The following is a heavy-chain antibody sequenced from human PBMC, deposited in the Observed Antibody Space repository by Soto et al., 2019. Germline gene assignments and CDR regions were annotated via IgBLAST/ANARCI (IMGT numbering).Heavy chain of an antibody. V-gene: IGHV3-48*03. CDR3: ARDSRCSGGSCYSDDAFDI. D-gene: IGHD2-15*01. Sequence: GGSLRLACAASGFTFSSYEMNWVRQAPGKGLEWVSYISSSGSTIDYADSVKGRFTIARDNAKNSLYLQMNSLRAEDTAVYYCARDSRCSGGSCYSDDAFDIWGQGTMVTVSS. CDR2: ISSSGSTI. CDR1: GFTFSSYE. J-gene: IGHJ3*02.